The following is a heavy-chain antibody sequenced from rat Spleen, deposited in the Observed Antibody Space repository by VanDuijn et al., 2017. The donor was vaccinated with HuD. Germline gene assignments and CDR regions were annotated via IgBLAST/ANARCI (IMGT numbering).Heavy chain of an antibody. J-gene: IGHJ3*01. V-gene: IGHV5-17*01. CDR3: TRHDYSGVITNWFAY. CDR2: ISYDGSST. CDR1: GFTFSDYA. D-gene: IGHD4-4*01. Sequence: EVQLVESGGGLVQPGRSLKFSCAASGFTFSDYAMAWVRQAPKKGLEWVATISYDGSSTYYRDSVRGRFSISSDNAKTTLYLQMDSLRSEDAATYYCTRHDYSGVITNWFAYWGQGTLVTVSS.